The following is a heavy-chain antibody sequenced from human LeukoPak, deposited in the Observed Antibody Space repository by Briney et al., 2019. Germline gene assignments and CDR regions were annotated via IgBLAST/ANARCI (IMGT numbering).Heavy chain of an antibody. CDR3: ARDTRRQSSSGYYLMDAFDI. V-gene: IGHV1-69*05. D-gene: IGHD3-22*01. Sequence: SVKVSCKAPGGTFRSYAISWVRQAPGQGPEWMGRIIPIFGTRNYAQKFQGRVTVITDESTSTAYMELSSLRSEDTAVYYCARDTRRQSSSGYYLMDAFDIWGQGTMVTVSS. CDR2: IIPIFGTR. J-gene: IGHJ3*02. CDR1: GGTFRSYA.